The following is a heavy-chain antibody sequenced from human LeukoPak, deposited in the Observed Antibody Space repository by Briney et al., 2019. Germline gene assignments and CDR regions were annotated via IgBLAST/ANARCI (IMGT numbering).Heavy chain of an antibody. Sequence: SETLSLTCTVSGVSISSYYWSWIRQPPGKGLEWIGYIYYGGSTNYNPSLRSRVTISVDTSKKQFSLKLSSVTAADTAVYYCAREGRRSDCSSTSCYAKLYNWFDPWGQGTLVTVSS. CDR1: GVSISSYY. V-gene: IGHV4-59*01. CDR2: IYYGGST. D-gene: IGHD2-2*01. J-gene: IGHJ5*02. CDR3: AREGRRSDCSSTSCYAKLYNWFDP.